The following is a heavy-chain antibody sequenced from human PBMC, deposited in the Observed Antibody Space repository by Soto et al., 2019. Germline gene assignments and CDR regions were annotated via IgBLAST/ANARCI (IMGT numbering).Heavy chain of an antibody. J-gene: IGHJ4*02. Sequence: GASVKVSCKASGGTFSSYAISWVRQAPGQGLEWMGWISAYNGNTNYAQKLQGRVTMTTDTSTSTAYMELRSLRSDDTAVYYCARDQDPMITFGGVIVPQDYWGQGTLVTVSS. D-gene: IGHD3-16*02. V-gene: IGHV1-18*01. CDR2: ISAYNGNT. CDR3: ARDQDPMITFGGVIVPQDY. CDR1: GGTFSSYA.